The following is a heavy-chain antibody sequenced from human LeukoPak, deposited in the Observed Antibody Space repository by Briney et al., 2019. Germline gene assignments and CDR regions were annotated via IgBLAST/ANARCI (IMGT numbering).Heavy chain of an antibody. Sequence: SETLSLPCTVSGGAISGYYWNWIRQPPGKGLEWIGHIHYSGSTNYNPSLKSRVTISVDTSKNQFSLKLSSVTAADTAVYYCARLGYCSGGRCLYDYWGQGTLVTVSS. CDR1: GGAISGYY. CDR2: IHYSGST. D-gene: IGHD2-15*01. V-gene: IGHV4-59*08. J-gene: IGHJ4*02. CDR3: ARLGYCSGGRCLYDY.